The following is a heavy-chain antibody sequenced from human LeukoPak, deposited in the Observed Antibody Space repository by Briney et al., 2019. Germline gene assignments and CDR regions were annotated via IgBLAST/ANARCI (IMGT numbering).Heavy chain of an antibody. CDR1: RGSIQSHF. D-gene: IGHD5-18*01. V-gene: IGHV4-59*08. CDR2: IYYSGST. Sequence: SETLSLTCTVSRGSIQSHFWSWIRQPPGKGLEWIGYIYYSGSTNYNPSLKSRVTISVDTSKNQFSLKLSSVTAADTAVYYCASNRGYSYGYDYWGQGTLVTVSS. CDR3: ASNRGYSYGYDY. J-gene: IGHJ4*02.